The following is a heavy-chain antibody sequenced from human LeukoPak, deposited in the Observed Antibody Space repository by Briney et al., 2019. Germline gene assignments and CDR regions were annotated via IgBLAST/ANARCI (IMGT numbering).Heavy chain of an antibody. J-gene: IGHJ4*02. CDR3: ARDVGTTYYYDSSGYQSFDY. CDR2: IRVYNGNT. D-gene: IGHD3-22*01. CDR1: GYTFTSYG. Sequence: GASVKVSCKASGYTFTSYGISWVRQAPGQGLEWMGWIRVYNGNTNYAQKLQGRVTMTTDTSTSTADMELRSLRSDDTAVYYCARDVGTTYYYDSSGYQSFDYWGQGTLVTVSS. V-gene: IGHV1-18*01.